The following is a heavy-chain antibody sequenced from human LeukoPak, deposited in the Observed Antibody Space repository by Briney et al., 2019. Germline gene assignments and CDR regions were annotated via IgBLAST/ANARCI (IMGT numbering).Heavy chain of an antibody. D-gene: IGHD1-1*01. CDR1: GYTFTSYY. CDR2: INPSGGST. Sequence: AAVKVTCKASGYTFTSYYMHWVRQAPGQGLEWVGIINPSGGSTSYAQKFQGRVTMTRDTSTSTVYMDLTSLRSDDTAVYYCARHSLPGTTPFDYWGQGTLVTASS. CDR3: ARHSLPGTTPFDY. J-gene: IGHJ4*02. V-gene: IGHV1-46*01.